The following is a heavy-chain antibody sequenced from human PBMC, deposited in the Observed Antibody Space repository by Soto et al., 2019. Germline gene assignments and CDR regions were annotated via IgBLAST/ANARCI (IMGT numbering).Heavy chain of an antibody. D-gene: IGHD3-3*01. CDR2: IVPMFGTS. CDR3: NRGLEYDFWSGYL. Sequence: QERLVQSGAEVRKPGSSVKVSCKVTGGTSTRYAINWVRQAPGQGLDWMGGIVPMFGTSKYAQKFQGRVTITADTSTNIAYLELRSLRSEDTAVYYCNRGLEYDFWSGYLWGQGTLVSVSS. V-gene: IGHV1-69*06. J-gene: IGHJ4*02. CDR1: GGTSTRYA.